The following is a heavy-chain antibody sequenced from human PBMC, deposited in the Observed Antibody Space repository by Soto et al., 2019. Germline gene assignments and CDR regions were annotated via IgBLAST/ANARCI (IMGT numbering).Heavy chain of an antibody. J-gene: IGHJ5*02. V-gene: IGHV4-34*01. D-gene: IGHD3-3*01. CDR1: GGSFSGYY. CDR2: INHSGST. Sequence: PSETLSLTCAVYGGSFSGYYWSWIRQPPGKGLEWIGEINHSGSTNYNPSLKSRVTISVDTSKNQFSLKLSSVTAADTAVYYCARASRVKLRFLEWLLYGGWFDPWGQGTLVTVSS. CDR3: ARASRVKLRFLEWLLYGGWFDP.